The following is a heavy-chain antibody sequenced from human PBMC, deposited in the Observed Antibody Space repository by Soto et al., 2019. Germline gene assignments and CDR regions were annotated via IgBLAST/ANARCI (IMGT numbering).Heavy chain of an antibody. CDR1: GASISSGDDY. V-gene: IGHV4-30-4*01. Sequence: QVQLQESGPGLVKPSQTLSLTCTVSGASISSGDDYWSWIRQPPGKGLEWIGYTHYSGSVNYNPSLKSRVTISADASRSHVALILKSVTAAVTAVDYCGRHGNYDIGWFDPWGQGILVTVSS. CDR2: THYSGSV. J-gene: IGHJ5*02. D-gene: IGHD3-9*01. CDR3: GRHGNYDIGWFDP.